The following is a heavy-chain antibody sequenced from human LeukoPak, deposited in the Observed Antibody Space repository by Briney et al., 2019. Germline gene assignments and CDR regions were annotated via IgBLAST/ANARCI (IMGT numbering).Heavy chain of an antibody. D-gene: IGHD3-10*01. J-gene: IGHJ4*02. Sequence: SETLSLTCAVYGGSFSGYYWSWIRQPPGKGLEWIGEINHSGSTNYNPSLKSRVTISVDTSKNQFSLKLSSVTAADTAAYYCAREGYYYGSGPSYYFDYWGQGTLVTVSS. CDR3: AREGYYYGSGPSYYFDY. V-gene: IGHV4-34*01. CDR1: GGSFSGYY. CDR2: INHSGST.